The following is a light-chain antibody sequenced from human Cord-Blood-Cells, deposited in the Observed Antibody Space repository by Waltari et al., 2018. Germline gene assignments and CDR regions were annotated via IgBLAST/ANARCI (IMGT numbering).Light chain of an antibody. CDR3: QQYGSSPRT. J-gene: IGKJ1*01. Sequence: FVLTHSPGTLSLSPGESATVSCRASQSVSSSYLAWYQQKPGQAPRLLIYGASSRATGIPDRFSGSGSGTDFTLTISRLEPEDFAVYYCQQYGSSPRTFGQGTKVEIK. CDR2: GAS. CDR1: QSVSSSY. V-gene: IGKV3-20*01.